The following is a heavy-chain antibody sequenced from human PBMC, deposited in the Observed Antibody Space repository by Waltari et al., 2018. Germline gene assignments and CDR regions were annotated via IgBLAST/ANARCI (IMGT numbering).Heavy chain of an antibody. D-gene: IGHD3-22*01. V-gene: IGHV4-61*02. Sequence: QVQLQESGPGLVKPSQTLSLSCTVSGGSISSATYYWGWIRQPAGKGLEWIGRIHVNGNTKYNPALISRVTISVDTSRNQFFLTVNAVTAADTAVYYCARDSYYYDGSGYPARWGQGTRVTVSS. CDR1: GGSISSATYY. CDR2: IHVNGNT. CDR3: ARDSYYYDGSGYPAR. J-gene: IGHJ4*02.